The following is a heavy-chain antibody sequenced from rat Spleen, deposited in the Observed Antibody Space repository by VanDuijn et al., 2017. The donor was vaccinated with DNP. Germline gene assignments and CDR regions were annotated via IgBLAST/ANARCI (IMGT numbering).Heavy chain of an antibody. CDR2: ISYEGSST. V-gene: IGHV5-22*01. J-gene: IGHJ2*01. CDR3: ARERDYGFDY. Sequence: EVQLVESGGGLVQPGRSLKLSCAASGFTFSDYNMAWVRQAPKKGLEWVATISYEGSSTYYGDSVKGRFTISRDNAKSTLYLQMNSLRSEDTATYYCARERDYGFDYWGQGVMVTVSS. CDR1: GFTFSDYN. D-gene: IGHD1-11*01.